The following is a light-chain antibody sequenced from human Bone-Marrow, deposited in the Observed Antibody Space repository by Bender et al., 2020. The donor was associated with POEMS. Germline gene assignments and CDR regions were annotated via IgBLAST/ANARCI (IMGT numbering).Light chain of an antibody. J-gene: IGLJ2*01. V-gene: IGLV2-14*01. CDR1: SSDVGGYNY. CDR3: AAWDDSLSSVV. Sequence: QSALTQPASVSGSPGQSITISCTGTSSDVGGYNYVSWYQQHPGKAPKLMIYDVSKRPSGVSNRFSGSKSGNTASLAISGLRSEDEADYYCAAWDDSLSSVVFGGGTKLTVL. CDR2: DVS.